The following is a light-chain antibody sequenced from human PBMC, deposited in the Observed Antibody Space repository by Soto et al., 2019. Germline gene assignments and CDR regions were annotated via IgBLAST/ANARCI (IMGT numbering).Light chain of an antibody. V-gene: IGKV3D-20*02. CDR2: DAS. CDR1: QTVIHNH. Sequence: EIVLTQSPDTLSLSPGERATLSCRASQTVIHNHLAWHQQKPGQAPRLLIYDASRRATGIPARFSGSGSGADFTLTISSLEPEDFAVYYCQQRSSWPITFGQGTRLEIK. CDR3: QQRSSWPIT. J-gene: IGKJ5*01.